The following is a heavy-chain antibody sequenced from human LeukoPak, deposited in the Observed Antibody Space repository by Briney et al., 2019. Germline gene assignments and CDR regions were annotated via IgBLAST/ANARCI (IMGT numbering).Heavy chain of an antibody. CDR2: IYWDDDK. V-gene: IGHV2-5*02. Sequence: ESGHTLVNPRQTLSLACIFTGFSPRTSRVGVGWIRQPPGEALEWLALIYWDDDKRYSPSLKSRLTITKDTSKNQVVLTMTNMDPVDTATYYCAHRGFDWQGGWFDPWGQGTLVTVSS. D-gene: IGHD3-9*01. CDR1: GFSPRTSRVG. J-gene: IGHJ5*02. CDR3: AHRGFDWQGGWFDP.